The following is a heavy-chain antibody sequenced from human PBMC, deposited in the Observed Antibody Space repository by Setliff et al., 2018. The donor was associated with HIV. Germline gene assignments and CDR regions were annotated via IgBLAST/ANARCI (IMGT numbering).Heavy chain of an antibody. CDR1: GGSISSGGPGYY. J-gene: IGHJ4*02. V-gene: IGHV4-39*01. Sequence: PSETLSLTCTVSGGSISSGGPGYYWGWVRQAPGGGLEWIGSVYYSGSTYYNPSLKSRVTISLDTSKNQLSLRLTSMTAADTAVYYCARSQPDTIFGVVIFDYWGQGKMVTVPQ. CDR2: VYYSGST. CDR3: ARSQPDTIFGVVIFDY. D-gene: IGHD3-3*01.